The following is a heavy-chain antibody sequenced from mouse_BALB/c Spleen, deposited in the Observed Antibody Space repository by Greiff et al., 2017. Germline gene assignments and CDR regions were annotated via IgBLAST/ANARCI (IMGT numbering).Heavy chain of an antibody. J-gene: IGHJ2*01. CDR1: GYSITSDYA. V-gene: IGHV3-2*02. CDR2: ISYSGST. Sequence: DVQLQESGPGLVKPSQSLSLTCTVTGYSITSDYAWNWIRQFPGNKLEWMGYISYSGSTSYNPSLKSRISITRDTSKNQFFLQLNSVTTEDTATYYCARWLIGFDYWGQGTTLTVSS. D-gene: IGHD2-2*01. CDR3: ARWLIGFDY.